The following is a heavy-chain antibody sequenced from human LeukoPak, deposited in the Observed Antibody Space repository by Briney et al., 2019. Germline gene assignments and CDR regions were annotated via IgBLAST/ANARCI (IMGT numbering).Heavy chain of an antibody. CDR2: MNPNSGNT. V-gene: IGHV1-8*01. J-gene: IGHJ6*02. CDR3: ARGGRVAVAGTDNYYYYYGMDV. Sequence: ASVKVSCEASGYTFTSYDINWVRQATGQGLEWMGWMNPNSGNTGYAQKFQGRVTMTRNTSISTAYMELSSLRSEDTAVYYCARGGRVAVAGTDNYYYYYGMDVWGQGTTVTVSS. D-gene: IGHD6-19*01. CDR1: GYTFTSYD.